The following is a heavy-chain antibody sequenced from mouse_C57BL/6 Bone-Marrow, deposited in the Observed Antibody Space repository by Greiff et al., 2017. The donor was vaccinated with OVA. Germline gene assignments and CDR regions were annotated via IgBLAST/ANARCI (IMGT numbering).Heavy chain of an antibody. D-gene: IGHD1-1*01. V-gene: IGHV1-26*01. CDR2: ITPNNGGT. CDR3: ARPLYGSSSGYAMDY. CDR1: GYTFTDYY. J-gene: IGHJ4*01. Sequence: VQLQQSGPELVKPGASVKISCKASGYTFTDYYMNWVKQSHGTSLEWIGDITPNNGGTSYNQKFKGKATLTVDKSSSTAYMELRSLTSEDSAVYYCARPLYGSSSGYAMDYWGQGTSVTVSS.